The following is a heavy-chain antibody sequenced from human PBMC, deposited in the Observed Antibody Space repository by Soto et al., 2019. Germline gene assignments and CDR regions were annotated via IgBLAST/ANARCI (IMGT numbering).Heavy chain of an antibody. Sequence: GGSLRLSCAASGFTFSSYSMNWVRQAPGKGLEWVASISSSSSYIYYADSVKGRFTISRDNAKNSLYLQMNSLRAEDTAVYYCARVRFLESLPVWFDPWGQGTLVTVSS. V-gene: IGHV3-21*01. J-gene: IGHJ5*02. CDR3: ARVRFLESLPVWFDP. CDR1: GFTFSSYS. D-gene: IGHD3-3*01. CDR2: ISSSSSYI.